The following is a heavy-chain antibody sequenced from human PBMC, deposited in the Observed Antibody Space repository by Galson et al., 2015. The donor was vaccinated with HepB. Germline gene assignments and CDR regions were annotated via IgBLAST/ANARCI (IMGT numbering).Heavy chain of an antibody. D-gene: IGHD5-24*01. Sequence: SLRLSCAASGFTFSSYSMNWVRQAPGKGLEWVAVIWYDGSNKYYADSVKGRFTISGDNSKNTLYLQMNSLRAEDTAVYYCARDLRDGYNWGIDYWGQGTLVTVSS. CDR2: IWYDGSNK. CDR3: ARDLRDGYNWGIDY. V-gene: IGHV3-33*08. CDR1: GFTFSSYS. J-gene: IGHJ4*02.